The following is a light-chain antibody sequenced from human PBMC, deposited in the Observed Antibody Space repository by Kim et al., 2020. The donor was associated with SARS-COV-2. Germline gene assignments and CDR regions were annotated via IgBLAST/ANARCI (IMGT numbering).Light chain of an antibody. CDR2: DAS. J-gene: IGKJ4*01. V-gene: IGKV3-11*01. CDR3: QQRSNWRLT. CDR1: QSVSSY. Sequence: LSPGERATFSCRASQSVSSYLAWYQQKPGQAPRLLIYDASNRATGIPARFSGSGSGTDFTLTISSLEPEDFAVYYCQQRSNWRLTFGGGTKVDIK.